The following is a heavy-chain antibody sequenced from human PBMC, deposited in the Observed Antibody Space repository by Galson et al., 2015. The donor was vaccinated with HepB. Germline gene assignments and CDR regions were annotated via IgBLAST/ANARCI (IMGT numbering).Heavy chain of an antibody. J-gene: IGHJ5*02. CDR1: GFPFSSFA. V-gene: IGHV3-23*01. D-gene: IGHD3-10*01. Sequence: SLRLSCAASGFPFSSFAMSWVRQAPGRGLEWVSAIIGSGGASYYADSVRGRFTVSRDNSKTTLYLQMDSLGAEDTAQYYGARLTGMSLRNYGVKTWGRGALVTVSS. CDR2: IIGSGGAS. CDR3: ARLTGMSLRNYGVKT.